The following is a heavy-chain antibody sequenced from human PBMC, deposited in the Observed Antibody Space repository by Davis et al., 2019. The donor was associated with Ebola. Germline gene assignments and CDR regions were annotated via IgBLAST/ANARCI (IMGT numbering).Heavy chain of an antibody. J-gene: IGHJ4*02. CDR1: GVTFRNYV. CDR2: ISSSGGNS. V-gene: IGHV3-23*01. CDR3: VRDFFEFSSSSFSDS. Sequence: GGSLRLSCAVSGVTFRNYVMSWVRQAPGKGLEWVSSISSSGGNSFYMDSVKGRFYIDRDNSKNTVHLQMGRLRSDDTAMYYCVRDFFEFSSSSFSDSWGQGTLVTVSS. D-gene: IGHD6-6*01.